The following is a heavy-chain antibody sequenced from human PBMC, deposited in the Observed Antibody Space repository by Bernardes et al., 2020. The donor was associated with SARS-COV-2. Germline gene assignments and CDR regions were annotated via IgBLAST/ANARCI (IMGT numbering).Heavy chain of an antibody. CDR1: GYTFPSYD. V-gene: IGHV1-8*01. J-gene: IGHJ4*02. Sequence: AAVPVSRKACGYTFPSYDINRVRQATAQGREWMGWRNPNSVNTGYAQKFLARVTMTRNTSISTAYMELSGLRSEDTAVYYCARGLNWNPRCINWGQGTLVTVSS. D-gene: IGHD1-20*01. CDR2: RNPNSVNT. CDR3: ARGLNWNPRCIN.